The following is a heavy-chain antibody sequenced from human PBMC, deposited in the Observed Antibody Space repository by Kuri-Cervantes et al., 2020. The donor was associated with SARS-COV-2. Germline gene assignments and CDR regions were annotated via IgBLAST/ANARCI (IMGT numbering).Heavy chain of an antibody. D-gene: IGHD3-22*01. V-gene: IGHV3-48*03. CDR1: GFTFISYA. CDR3: ARDKYAYDSSGNAFDI. Sequence: GESLKISCAASGFTFISYAMHWVRQAPGKGLEWVSYISSSGSTIYYADSVKGRFTISRDNAKNSLYLQMNSLRAEDTAVYCCARDKYAYDSSGNAFDIWGQGTVVTVSS. J-gene: IGHJ3*02. CDR2: ISSSGSTI.